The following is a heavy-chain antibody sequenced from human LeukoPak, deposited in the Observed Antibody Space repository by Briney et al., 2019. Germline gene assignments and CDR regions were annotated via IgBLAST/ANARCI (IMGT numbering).Heavy chain of an antibody. V-gene: IGHV3-9*01. J-gene: IGHJ4*02. CDR3: AKDKAVADPYYFDY. CDR2: ISWNSGSI. CDR1: GFTFSSYG. D-gene: IGHD6-19*01. Sequence: GRSLRLSCAASGFTFSSYGVHWVRQAPGKGLEWVSGISWNSGSIGYADSVKGRFTISRDNAKNSLYLQMNSLRAEDTALYYCAKDKAVADPYYFDYWGQGTLVTVSS.